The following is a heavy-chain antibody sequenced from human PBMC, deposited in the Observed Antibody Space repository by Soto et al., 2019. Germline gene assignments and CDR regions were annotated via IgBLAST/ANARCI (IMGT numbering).Heavy chain of an antibody. D-gene: IGHD2-21*02. CDR3: AIARLDSGDVDDYYGMAV. V-gene: IGHV1-69*01. CDR1: GGTFSSYA. CDR2: IIPIFGTA. J-gene: IGHJ6*02. Sequence: QVQLVQSGAEVKKPGSSVKVSCKASGGTFSSYAISWVRQSPGQGLEWMGVIIPIFGTANYAQKFQGRVTITSEESTSPAGMYLSSLGSEDTDAAYCAIARLDSGDVDDYYGMAVGGPGSTVAVAS.